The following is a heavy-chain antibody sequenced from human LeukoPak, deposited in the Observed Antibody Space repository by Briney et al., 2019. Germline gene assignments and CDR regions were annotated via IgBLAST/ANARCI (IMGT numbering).Heavy chain of an antibody. D-gene: IGHD3-10*01. J-gene: IGHJ4*02. Sequence: QSGGSLRLSCAASGFTFSSYAMSWVRQAPGKGLEWVSAISGSGGSTYYADSVKGRFTISRDNSKNTLYLQMNSLRAEDTAVYYCAKDREYYGSRSPFDYWGQGTLVTVSS. CDR2: ISGSGGST. V-gene: IGHV3-23*01. CDR1: GFTFSSYA. CDR3: AKDREYYGSRSPFDY.